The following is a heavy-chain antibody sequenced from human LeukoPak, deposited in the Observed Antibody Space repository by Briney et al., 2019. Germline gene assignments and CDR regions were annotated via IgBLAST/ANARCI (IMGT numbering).Heavy chain of an antibody. V-gene: IGHV4-34*01. J-gene: IGHJ4*02. CDR1: GGSFSGYY. D-gene: IGHD5/OR15-5a*01. Sequence: PSETLSLTCAVYGGSFSGYYWSWIRQPPGKGLEWIGEINHSGSTNYNPSLKSRVTISVDTSKNQFSLKLSSVTAADTAVYYCARKTRNLREAIDYWGQGTLVTVSS. CDR3: ARKTRNLREAIDY. CDR2: INHSGST.